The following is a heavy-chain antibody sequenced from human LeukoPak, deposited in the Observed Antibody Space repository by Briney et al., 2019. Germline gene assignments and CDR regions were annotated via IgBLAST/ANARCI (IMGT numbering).Heavy chain of an antibody. D-gene: IGHD6-6*01. CDR3: ASCRGLVSFDY. J-gene: IGHJ4*02. CDR2: IKQDGSEM. V-gene: IGHV3-7*01. CDR1: GFTFSTYW. Sequence: GGSLRLSCVVSGFTFSTYWMSWVRQAPGKGLERVANIKQDGSEMYYVDSVKGRFTISRDNAKNSLYLQMNSLRGEDTAVYYCASCRGLVSFDYWAREPRSPSPQ.